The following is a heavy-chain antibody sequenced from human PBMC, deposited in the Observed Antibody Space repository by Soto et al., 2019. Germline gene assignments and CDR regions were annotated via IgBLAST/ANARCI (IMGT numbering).Heavy chain of an antibody. Sequence: GGSLRLSCAASGFTFSSYSMNWVRQAPGKGLEWVSYISSSRSTIYYVDSVKGRFTISRDNAKNSLYLQMNSLRDEDTAVYYCAKAGLVQLWLLDYWGQGTLVTVSS. V-gene: IGHV3-48*02. CDR1: GFTFSSYS. J-gene: IGHJ4*02. D-gene: IGHD5-18*01. CDR2: ISSSRSTI. CDR3: AKAGLVQLWLLDY.